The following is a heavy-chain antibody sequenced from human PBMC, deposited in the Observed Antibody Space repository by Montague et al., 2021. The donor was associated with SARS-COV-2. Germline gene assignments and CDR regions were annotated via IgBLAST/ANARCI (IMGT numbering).Heavy chain of an antibody. CDR1: GGSIGSGSYY. Sequence: TLSLTCTVSGGSIGSGSYYWSWIRQPAGKGLEWIGRIYTSGSTNYNPSLKSRVTISVDTSKNQFSLKLSSVTAADTAVYYCARAGEIVGATIISHWFDPWGQGTLVTVSS. CDR3: ARAGEIVGATIISHWFDP. V-gene: IGHV4-61*02. CDR2: IYTSGST. D-gene: IGHD1-26*01. J-gene: IGHJ5*02.